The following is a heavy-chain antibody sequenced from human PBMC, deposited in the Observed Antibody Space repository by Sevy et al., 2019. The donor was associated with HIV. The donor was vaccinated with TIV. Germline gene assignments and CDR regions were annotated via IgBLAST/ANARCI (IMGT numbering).Heavy chain of an antibody. V-gene: IGHV2-5*02. CDR2: IYWDDDK. D-gene: IGHD4-17*01. CDR1: GFSLTTSGVG. Sequence: SGPTLVKPTQTLTLTCTFSGFSLTTSGVGVGWIRQPPGKALEWLALIYWDDDKYYSPSLKSRFTITKDTSKNQVVLRMTNMDLVDTAKYFCAHRPYGDYVGGFDVWGQGTLVTVSS. J-gene: IGHJ3*01. CDR3: AHRPYGDYVGGFDV.